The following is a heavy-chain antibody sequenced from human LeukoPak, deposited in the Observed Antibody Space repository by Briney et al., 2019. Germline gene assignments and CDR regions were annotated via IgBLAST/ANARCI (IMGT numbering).Heavy chain of an antibody. CDR1: GFNFGSYS. Sequence: GGSLRLSCAASGFNFGSYSMTWVRQAPGKGLEWVSVISADSATTFYADSVKGRFTISRDNAKNSLYLEINSLRAEDTAVYYCAREKGTMTRKMAFEMWGQGTMVTVSS. J-gene: IGHJ3*02. CDR3: AREKGTMTRKMAFEM. V-gene: IGHV3-23*01. CDR2: ISADSATT. D-gene: IGHD3-22*01.